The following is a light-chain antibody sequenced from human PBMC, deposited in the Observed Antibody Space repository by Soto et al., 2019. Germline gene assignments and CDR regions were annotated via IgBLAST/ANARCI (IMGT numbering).Light chain of an antibody. J-gene: IGLJ1*01. CDR2: DVS. CDR1: SSDVGAYKF. Sequence: QSALTQPASVSGSPGQSITISCTGTSSDVGAYKFVSWYQQHPGKAPRLMIHDVSNRPSGVSNRFSGSKSGNTASLTISGLQAEDEADYYCSSFTGGTTSHYVFGTGTKVTVL. V-gene: IGLV2-14*03. CDR3: SSFTGGTTSHYV.